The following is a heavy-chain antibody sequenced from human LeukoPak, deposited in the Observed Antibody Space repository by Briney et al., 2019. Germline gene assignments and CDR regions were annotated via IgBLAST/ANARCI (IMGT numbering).Heavy chain of an antibody. J-gene: IGHJ4*02. CDR1: GGSISSSSYY. V-gene: IGHV4-39*01. CDR2: IYYSGST. CDR3: ARRGYSSSDY. D-gene: IGHD5-18*01. Sequence: PSETLSLTCTVSGGSISSSSYYWGWIRQPPGKWLEWIGSIYYSGSTYYNPSLKSRVTISVDTSKNQFSLKLSSVTAADTAVYYCARRGYSSSDYWGQGTLVTVSS.